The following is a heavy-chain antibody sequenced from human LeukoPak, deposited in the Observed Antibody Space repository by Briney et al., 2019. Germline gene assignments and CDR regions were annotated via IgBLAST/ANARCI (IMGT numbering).Heavy chain of an antibody. CDR1: GFIFSNYW. CDR3: ARRGTSFDY. J-gene: IGHJ4*02. V-gene: IGHV3-7*02. D-gene: IGHD3-3*01. Sequence: PGGSLRLSCAASGFIFSNYWMSWLRQAPGKGLEWVASIKLDGSEKYHVDSVKGRFTISRDNAENSLYLQMNSLRAEDTAVFYCARRGTSFDYWGQGTLVTVSS. CDR2: IKLDGSEK.